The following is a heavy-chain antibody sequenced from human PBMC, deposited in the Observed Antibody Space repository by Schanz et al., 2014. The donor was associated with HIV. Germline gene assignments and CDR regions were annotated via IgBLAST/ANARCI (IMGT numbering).Heavy chain of an antibody. CDR1: GYAFSDYY. D-gene: IGHD2-21*02. Sequence: QVQLVQSGAEVKKPGASVKVSCKASGYAFSDYYLHWVRQAPGQGPEWLGWIDCSNGDTYYKKNFRGRVTMARDTPITTVFMELSGLRSDDTAVYFCARNEFRLLPFDFWGQGTLVTVSS. CDR3: ARNEFRLLPFDF. CDR2: IDCSNGDT. J-gene: IGHJ4*02. V-gene: IGHV1-2*02.